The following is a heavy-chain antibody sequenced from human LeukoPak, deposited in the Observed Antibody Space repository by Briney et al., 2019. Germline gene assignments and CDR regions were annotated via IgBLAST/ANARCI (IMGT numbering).Heavy chain of an antibody. CDR1: GVSISSSNSY. D-gene: IGHD3/OR15-3a*01. CDR2: SYYSGKT. Sequence: HSATPSLTCTVSGVSISSSNSYWGWIRSPPGHGLEWIGSSYYSGKTYSNASLKSQVSISIDTSKNQFALRLTSVTAADTAVYYCARQTGSGLFILPGGQGTLVTVSS. J-gene: IGHJ4*02. CDR3: ARQTGSGLFILP. V-gene: IGHV4-39*01.